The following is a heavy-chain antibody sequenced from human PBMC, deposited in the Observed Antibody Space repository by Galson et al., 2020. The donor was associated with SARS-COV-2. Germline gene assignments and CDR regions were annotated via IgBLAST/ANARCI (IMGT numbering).Heavy chain of an antibody. CDR3: AREITMVRGVTFDY. CDR2: ISSSSSYI. V-gene: IGHV3-21*01. D-gene: IGHD3-10*01. CDR1: GFTFSSYS. J-gene: IGHJ4*02. Sequence: GESLKISCAASGFTFSSYSMNWVRQAPGKGLEWVSSISSSSSYIYYADSVKGRFTISRDNAKNSLYLQMNSLRAEDTAVYYCAREITMVRGVTFDYWGQGTLVTVSS.